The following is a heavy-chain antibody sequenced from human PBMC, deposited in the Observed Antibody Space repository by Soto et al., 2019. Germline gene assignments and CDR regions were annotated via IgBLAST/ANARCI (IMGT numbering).Heavy chain of an antibody. Sequence: SETLSLTCIVSGGSISSSDHFWGWIRQPPGKGLEWIGSISYSGRTYFNPSLKSRVTISEDTSKNQFSLKMTSVTAADTSIYYCARFSDNTPDYWGQGTLVTVSS. CDR3: ARFSDNTPDY. V-gene: IGHV4-39*01. CDR1: GGSISSSDHF. CDR2: ISYSGRT. D-gene: IGHD2-2*02. J-gene: IGHJ4*02.